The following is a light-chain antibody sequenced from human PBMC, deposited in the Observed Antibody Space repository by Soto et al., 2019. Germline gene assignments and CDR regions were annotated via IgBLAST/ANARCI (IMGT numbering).Light chain of an antibody. CDR3: QQRSNWPIT. V-gene: IGKV3D-20*02. CDR1: QSVSSSY. CDR2: NAS. Sequence: MVVTQSPGTLSFSVGERATLSLRASQSVSSSYLAWYQQKPGQAPRLLIYNASSRATGIPDRFSGSGSGTDFTLTISSLEPEDFALYYCQQRSNWPITFGQGTRLE. J-gene: IGKJ5*01.